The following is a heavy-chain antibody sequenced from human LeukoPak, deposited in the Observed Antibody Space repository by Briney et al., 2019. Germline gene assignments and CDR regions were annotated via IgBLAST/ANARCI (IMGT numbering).Heavy chain of an antibody. V-gene: IGHV3-23*01. D-gene: IGHD1-26*01. J-gene: IGHJ4*02. CDR2: ISGGGGST. CDR1: GFTFTSYS. Sequence: GGSLRLSCAASGFTFTSYSMNWVRQAPGKGLVWVSTISGGGGSTYYADCVKGRFTISRDNSKNTLYLQVNSLRAEDTAVYYCAKGGKWDVTPFDYWGQGTLVTVSS. CDR3: AKGGKWDVTPFDY.